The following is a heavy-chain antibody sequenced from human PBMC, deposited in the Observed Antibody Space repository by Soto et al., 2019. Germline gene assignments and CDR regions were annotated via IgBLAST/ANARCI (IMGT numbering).Heavy chain of an antibody. V-gene: IGHV4-34*01. J-gene: IGHJ5*02. CDR3: ARGQDYPDTMSYGWFDP. CDR1: DGSFSGYS. CDR2: IYHNGNT. D-gene: IGHD3-16*01. Sequence: NPSETLSLTCAVYDGSFSGYSWNWIRQPPGKGLEWIGEIYHNGNTNYNPSLKSRVTISVGPSKNRFSLKLTSVTAADTAVYFCARGQDYPDTMSYGWFDPWGQGTLVTVSS.